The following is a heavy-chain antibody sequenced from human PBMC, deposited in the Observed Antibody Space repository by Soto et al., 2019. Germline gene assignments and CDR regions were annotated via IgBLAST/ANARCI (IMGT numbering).Heavy chain of an antibody. V-gene: IGHV4-31*03. CDR3: ARGTGLAPVVTLYDYYYGMDV. Sequence: KTSETLSLTCTVSGGSISSGGYYWSWIRQHPGKGLEWIGYIYYSGSTYYNPSLKSRVTMSVDTSKNQFSLKLTSVTAADTAVYYCARGTGLAPVVTLYDYYYGMDVWGQGTTVTVSS. CDR2: IYYSGST. J-gene: IGHJ6*02. D-gene: IGHD2-21*02. CDR1: GGSISSGGYY.